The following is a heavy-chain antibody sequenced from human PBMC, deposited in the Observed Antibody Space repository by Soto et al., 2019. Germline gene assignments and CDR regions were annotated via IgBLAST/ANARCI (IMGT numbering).Heavy chain of an antibody. Sequence: PGGSLRLSCAASGFTFSSYSMNWVRQAPGKGLEWVSSISSSSSYIYYADSVKGRFTTSRDNAKNSLYLQMNSLRAEDTAVYYCARDSGIAVAGKSYFDYWGPGTRVTVSS. J-gene: IGHJ4*02. CDR1: GFTFSSYS. CDR2: ISSSSSYI. D-gene: IGHD6-19*01. CDR3: ARDSGIAVAGKSYFDY. V-gene: IGHV3-21*01.